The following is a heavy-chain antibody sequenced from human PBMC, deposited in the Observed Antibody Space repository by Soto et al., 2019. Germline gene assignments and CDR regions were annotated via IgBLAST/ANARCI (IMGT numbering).Heavy chain of an antibody. V-gene: IGHV1-69*01. J-gene: IGHJ6*01. CDR2: VIPIFGTA. CDR1: GGTFSSYA. Sequence: QVQLVQSGAEVKKPGSSVKVSCKASGGTFSSYAISWVRQAPGQGLEWMGGVIPIFGTANYAQKFQGRVKMTADESTSPAYMELSSLRSEDTAVYYCARVYSNPRCGGYYYFYGMDVWGQGTTVTVSS. CDR3: ARVYSNPRCGGYYYFYGMDV. D-gene: IGHD4-4*01.